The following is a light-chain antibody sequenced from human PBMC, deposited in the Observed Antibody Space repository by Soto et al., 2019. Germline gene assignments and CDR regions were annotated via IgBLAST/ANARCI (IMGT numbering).Light chain of an antibody. J-gene: IGKJ5*01. CDR2: DAS. V-gene: IGKV1-33*01. CDR1: QDIANS. Sequence: DIQMTQSPSSLSASVGDRVTISCQASQDIANSLNWYRQKPVKAPYLLIYDASKLQTGVTSRFSGSGSWTHFTLTISSLQSADIATYYWQQYDDPSITFGQGTRLDVK. CDR3: QQYDDPSIT.